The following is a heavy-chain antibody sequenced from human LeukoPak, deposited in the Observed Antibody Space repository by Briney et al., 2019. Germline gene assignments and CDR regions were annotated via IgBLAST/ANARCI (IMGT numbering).Heavy chain of an antibody. CDR3: ARDKDYGSGSYSVWFDP. J-gene: IGHJ5*02. CDR1: GYTFTGYY. V-gene: IGHV1-2*02. CDR2: INPNSGGT. Sequence: GASVKVSCKASGYTFTGYYMHWVRQAPGQGLEWMGWINPNSGGTNYAQKFQGRVTMTRDTSISTAYMELSRLRSDDTAVYYCARDKDYGSGSYSVWFDPWGQGTLVTVSS. D-gene: IGHD3-10*01.